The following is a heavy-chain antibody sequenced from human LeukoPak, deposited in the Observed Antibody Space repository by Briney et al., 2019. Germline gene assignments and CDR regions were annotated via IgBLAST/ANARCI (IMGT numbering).Heavy chain of an antibody. CDR2: ITWNGDSA. CDR1: GFTFRNHA. Sequence: GRSLRLSCVASGFTFRNHAMHWVRQAPGKGLEWVSGITWNGDSATYAESVRGRFTISRDNAKDSLYLQMNSLRTEDTAVYYCAKRSLDLSCLDYWGQGILVTVSS. CDR3: AKRSLDLSCLDY. J-gene: IGHJ4*02. V-gene: IGHV3-9*01. D-gene: IGHD5/OR15-5a*01.